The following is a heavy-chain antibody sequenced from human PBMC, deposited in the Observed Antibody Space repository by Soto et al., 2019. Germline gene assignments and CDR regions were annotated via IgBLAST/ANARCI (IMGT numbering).Heavy chain of an antibody. V-gene: IGHV3-30*18. CDR3: AKGEGVVAATGAFDI. CDR1: GFTFSSYG. D-gene: IGHD2-15*01. J-gene: IGHJ3*02. CDR2: ISYDGAEE. Sequence: SLRLSCAASGFTFSSYGMHWVRRAPGKGLEWVAVISYDGAEEYYADSVKGRFTISRDNSKNTLYLQMNSLRTEDTAVYYCAKGEGVVAATGAFDIWGQGTMVTVSS.